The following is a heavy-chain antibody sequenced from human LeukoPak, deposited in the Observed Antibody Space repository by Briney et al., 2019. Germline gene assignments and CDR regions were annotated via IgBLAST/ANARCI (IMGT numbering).Heavy chain of an antibody. Sequence: PGGSLRLSCTGSGFTLSSYEMSWIRQAPGKGLEWVSSIEYSGGSSYYADSVKGRFTISRDDSKNTLYLQSNSLRAEDTAVYYCAKDRHAPGRYCSSTSCFPFDSWGQGTLVTVSS. CDR1: GFTLSSYE. D-gene: IGHD2-2*01. CDR2: IEYSGGSS. CDR3: AKDRHAPGRYCSSTSCFPFDS. J-gene: IGHJ5*01. V-gene: IGHV3-23*01.